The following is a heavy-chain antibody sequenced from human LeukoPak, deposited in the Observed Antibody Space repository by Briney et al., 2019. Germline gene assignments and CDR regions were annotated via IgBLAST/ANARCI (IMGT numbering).Heavy chain of an antibody. CDR2: INHSGST. J-gene: IGHJ4*02. D-gene: IGHD2-2*01. CDR1: GGSFSGYY. Sequence: PSETLSLTCAVYGGSFSGYYWSWIRQPPGKGLEWIGEINHSGSTNYNPSLKSRVTISVDTSKNQFSLKLSSVTAADTAVYYCASLARSVVPAAYFDYWGQGTLVTVSS. CDR3: ASLARSVVPAAYFDY. V-gene: IGHV4-34*01.